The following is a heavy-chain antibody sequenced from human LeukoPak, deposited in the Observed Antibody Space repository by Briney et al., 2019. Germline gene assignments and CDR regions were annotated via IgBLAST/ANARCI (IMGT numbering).Heavy chain of an antibody. V-gene: IGHV3-48*04. Sequence: GRSLRLSCAASGFTFSSYGMHWVRQAPGKGLEWVSYISSSGSTIYYADSVKGRFTISRDNAKNSLYLQMNSLRAEDTAVYYCASDVPTTVTPNWFDPWGQGTLVTVSS. CDR1: GFTFSSYG. CDR2: ISSSGSTI. D-gene: IGHD4-17*01. J-gene: IGHJ5*02. CDR3: ASDVPTTVTPNWFDP.